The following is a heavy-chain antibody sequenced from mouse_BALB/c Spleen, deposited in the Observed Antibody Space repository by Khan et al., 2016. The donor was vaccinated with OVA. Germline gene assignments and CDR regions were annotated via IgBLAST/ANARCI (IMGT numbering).Heavy chain of an antibody. V-gene: IGHV2-2*02. CDR1: GFSLTNYG. CDR3: ARIDYCYDSGAWIPY. J-gene: IGHJ3*01. D-gene: IGHD1-1*01. Sequence: QVQLMQSGPGLVQPSQSLSITCTVSGFSLTNYGIHWVRQSPGKGLEWLGLIWSGGSTDYNAAFLSRLSISKDNYKSQVFFNMNSQQTNDTAVYNCARIDYCYDSGAWIPYWGQGTLVTVSA. CDR2: IWSGGST.